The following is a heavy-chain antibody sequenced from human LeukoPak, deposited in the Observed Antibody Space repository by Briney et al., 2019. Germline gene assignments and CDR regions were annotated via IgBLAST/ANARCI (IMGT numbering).Heavy chain of an antibody. J-gene: IGHJ4*02. CDR1: GYTLTELS. D-gene: IGHD3-22*01. Sequence: ASVTVSCKVSGYTLTELSMHWVRQAPGKGLEWMGGFDPEDGETIYAQKFQGRVTMTEGTSTDTAYMELSSLRSEDTAVYYCATEEVYYDSSGWIEWGQGTLVTVSS. CDR2: FDPEDGET. CDR3: ATEEVYYDSSGWIE. V-gene: IGHV1-24*01.